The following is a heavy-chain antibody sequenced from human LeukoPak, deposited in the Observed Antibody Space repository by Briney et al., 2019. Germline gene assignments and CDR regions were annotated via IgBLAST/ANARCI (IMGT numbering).Heavy chain of an antibody. V-gene: IGHV3-48*01. Sequence: GGSLRLSCAASGFTFNDYSMNWVRQAPGKGLEWISYIGIDSGNTNYADSVKGRFTISGDKAKNSLYLQMNSLRVEDTAVYYCARDYKYAFDNWGQGTLVTVSS. CDR2: IGIDSGNT. CDR3: ARDYKYAFDN. CDR1: GFTFNDYS. D-gene: IGHD5-24*01. J-gene: IGHJ4*02.